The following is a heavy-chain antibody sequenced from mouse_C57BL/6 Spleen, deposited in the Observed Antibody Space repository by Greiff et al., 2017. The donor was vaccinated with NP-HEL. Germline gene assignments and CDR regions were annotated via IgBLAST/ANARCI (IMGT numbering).Heavy chain of an antibody. J-gene: IGHJ4*01. CDR1: GFSLTSYG. CDR3: AKKSRRYYAMDY. V-gene: IGHV2-4*01. CDR2: IWSGGST. Sequence: QVQLQQSGPGLVQPSQSLSITCTVSGFSLTSYGVHWVRQPPGKGLEWLGVIWSGGSTDYNAAFISRLSISKDNSKSQVFFKMNSLQADDTAIYYCAKKSRRYYAMDYWGQGTSVTVSS.